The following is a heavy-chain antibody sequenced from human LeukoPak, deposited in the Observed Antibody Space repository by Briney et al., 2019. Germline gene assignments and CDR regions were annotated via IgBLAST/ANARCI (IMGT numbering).Heavy chain of an antibody. Sequence: ASVKVSCKASGYTFTSYGISWVRQAPGQGLEWMEWISAYNGNTNYAQKLQGRVTITRNTSISTAYMELSSLRSEDTAVYYCATFWSGYLMGEYWGQGTLVTASS. J-gene: IGHJ4*02. CDR2: ISAYNGNT. D-gene: IGHD3-3*01. CDR3: ATFWSGYLMGEY. V-gene: IGHV1-18*01. CDR1: GYTFTSYG.